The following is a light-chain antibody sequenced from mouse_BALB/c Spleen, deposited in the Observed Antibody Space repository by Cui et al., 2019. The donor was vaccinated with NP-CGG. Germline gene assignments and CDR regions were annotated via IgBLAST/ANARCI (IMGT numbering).Light chain of an antibody. Sequence: QAVVTQESALTTSPGETVTLTCRSSTGAFTTSNYANWVQEKPDHLFTGLIGGTNNRAPGVPARFSGSLIGDKAALTITGAQTEDEAIYFCALWYSNHWVFGRGTKLTVL. CDR1: TGAFTTSNY. CDR3: ALWYSNHWV. CDR2: GTN. J-gene: IGLJ1*01. V-gene: IGLV1*01.